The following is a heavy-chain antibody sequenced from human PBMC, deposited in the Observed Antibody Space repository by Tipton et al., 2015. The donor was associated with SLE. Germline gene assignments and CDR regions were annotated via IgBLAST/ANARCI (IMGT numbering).Heavy chain of an antibody. CDR1: GFTFNTAW. J-gene: IGHJ6*03. CDR3: ANGHCSNGICHSVQGQFYYYMDV. V-gene: IGHV3-72*01. D-gene: IGHD2-8*01. Sequence: SLRLSCAASGFTFNTAWMSWVRQAPGKGLEWVGRSKDKGNAYTTQYAVSAQGRFTISRDESKNSLYLQMNSLGVEDSAIYYCANGHCSNGICHSVQGQFYYYMDVWGKGTTVTVSS. CDR2: SKDKGNAYTT.